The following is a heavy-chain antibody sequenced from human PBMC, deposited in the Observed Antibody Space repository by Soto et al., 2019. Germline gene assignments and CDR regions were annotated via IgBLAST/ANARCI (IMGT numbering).Heavy chain of an antibody. V-gene: IGHV3-21*01. CDR2: IRGFSPYT. J-gene: IGHJ6*02. CDR1: GLNFRTYT. Sequence: SISCISTGLNFRTYTMNWVRQAPGKGKEWVSGIRGFSPYTFYAESVKGRFTISRDNAKNSLYLQMNSLRAEDTAVYYCARDRGYDAHDYYYNAMDVWGQGTTVTV. CDR3: ARDRGYDAHDYYYNAMDV. D-gene: IGHD2-15*01.